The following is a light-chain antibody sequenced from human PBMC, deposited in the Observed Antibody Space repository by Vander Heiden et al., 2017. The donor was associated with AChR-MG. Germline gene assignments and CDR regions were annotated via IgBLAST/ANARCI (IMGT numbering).Light chain of an antibody. Sequence: DIQMTQSPSSLSAPVGDRVTITCRASQNISSYLNWYQQKPGKAPKLLIYAASSLQSGVPSRFSGSGSGTDFTLTISSVQPEDFATYYCQQSYSTPPTFGQGTKVEIK. CDR1: QNISSY. CDR3: QQSYSTPPT. J-gene: IGKJ1*01. V-gene: IGKV1-39*01. CDR2: AAS.